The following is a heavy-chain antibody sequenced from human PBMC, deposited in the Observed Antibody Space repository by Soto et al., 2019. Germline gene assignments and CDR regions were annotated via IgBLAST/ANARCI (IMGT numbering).Heavy chain of an antibody. D-gene: IGHD3-10*01. CDR3: ARDKAPINYYGSGARNWFDP. CDR2: IYYSGST. Sequence: PSETLSLTCTVSGGSISSYYWSWIRQPPGKGLEWIGYIYYSGSTNYNPSLKSRVTISVDTSKNQFSLKLSSVTAADTAVYYCARDKAPINYYGSGARNWFDPWGQGTLVTVSS. CDR1: GGSISSYY. J-gene: IGHJ5*02. V-gene: IGHV4-59*01.